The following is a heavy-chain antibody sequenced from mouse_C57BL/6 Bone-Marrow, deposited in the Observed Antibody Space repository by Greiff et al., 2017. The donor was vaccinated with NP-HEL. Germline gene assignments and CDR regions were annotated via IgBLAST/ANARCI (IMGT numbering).Heavy chain of an antibody. D-gene: IGHD2-5*01. Sequence: EVKVVESGPGLAKPSQTLSLTCSVTGYSITSDYWNWIRKFPGNKLEYMGYISYSGSTYYNPSLKSRISITRDTSKNQYYLQLNSVTTEDTATYYCARSPSNYNYAMDYWGQGTSVTVSS. V-gene: IGHV3-8*01. CDR3: ARSPSNYNYAMDY. CDR1: GYSITSDY. CDR2: ISYSGST. J-gene: IGHJ4*01.